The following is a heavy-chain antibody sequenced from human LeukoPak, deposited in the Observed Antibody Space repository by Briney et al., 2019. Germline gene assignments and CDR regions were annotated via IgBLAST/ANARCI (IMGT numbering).Heavy chain of an antibody. CDR3: ARVGGESSSWYGCFDY. V-gene: IGHV1-69*13. Sequence: SVKVSCKASGGTFSSYAISWVRQAPGQGLEWMGGIIPIFGTANYAQKFQGRVTITADESTSTAYMELSNLRSEDTAVYYCARVGGESSSWYGCFDYWGQGTLVTVSS. D-gene: IGHD6-13*01. CDR2: IIPIFGTA. CDR1: GGTFSSYA. J-gene: IGHJ4*02.